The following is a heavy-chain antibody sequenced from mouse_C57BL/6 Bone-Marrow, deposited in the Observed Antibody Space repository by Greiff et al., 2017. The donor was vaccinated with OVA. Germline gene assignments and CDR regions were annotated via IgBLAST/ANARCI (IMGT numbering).Heavy chain of an antibody. Sequence: QVQLQQSGPELVKPGASVKLSCKASGYTFTSYDINWVKQRPGQGLEWIGWIYPRDGSTKYNEKFKGKATLTVDTSSSTAYMELHSLTSEDSAVYFCARSPVTTVETPFAYWGQGTLVTVSA. J-gene: IGHJ3*01. D-gene: IGHD1-1*01. CDR3: ARSPVTTVETPFAY. V-gene: IGHV1-85*01. CDR1: GYTFTSYD. CDR2: IYPRDGST.